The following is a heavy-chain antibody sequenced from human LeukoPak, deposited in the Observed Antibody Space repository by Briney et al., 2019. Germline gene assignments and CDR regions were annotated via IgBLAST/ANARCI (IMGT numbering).Heavy chain of an antibody. CDR1: GYILTSHG. J-gene: IGHJ6*04. CDR2: ISEYNGNT. V-gene: IGHV1-18*04. Sequence: ASVKVSFKASGYILTSHGIYWVRQAPGQGLEWMGWISEYNGNTNYAQKLQGTVTMTTDTSTSTADMELRSLRSDDTAVYYCARVLVVPSGSAYYYYYGMDVWGKGTTVTVSS. CDR3: ARVLVVPSGSAYYYYYGMDV. D-gene: IGHD2-2*01.